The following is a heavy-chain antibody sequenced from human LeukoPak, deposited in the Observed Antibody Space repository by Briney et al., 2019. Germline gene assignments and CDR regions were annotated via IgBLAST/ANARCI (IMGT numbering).Heavy chain of an antibody. CDR3: AHSSGYFQH. D-gene: IGHD3-22*01. CDR2: INPNSGGT. J-gene: IGHJ1*01. V-gene: IGHV1-18*01. CDR1: SYTFTNYA. Sequence: ASVKVSCKASSYTFTNYAFTWVRQAPGQGLEWMGWINPNSGGTNYAQNFQGRVTMTEDTSTDTAYMELSSLRSEDTAVYYCAHSSGYFQHWGQGTLVTVSS.